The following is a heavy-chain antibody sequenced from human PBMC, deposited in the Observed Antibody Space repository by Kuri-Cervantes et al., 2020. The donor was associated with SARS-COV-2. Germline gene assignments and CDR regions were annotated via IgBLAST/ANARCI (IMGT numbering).Heavy chain of an antibody. CDR3: ARGGTGIFTWFDP. CDR1: GYTFTGYY. CDR2: INPNSGGT. Sequence: ASVKVSCKASGYTFTGYYMHWVRQAPGQGLEWMGWINPNSGGTNYAQKFQGRLTVTRDTSISTAYMELSRLRSDDTAVYYCARGGTGIFTWFDPWGQGTLVTVSS. J-gene: IGHJ5*02. V-gene: IGHV1-2*02.